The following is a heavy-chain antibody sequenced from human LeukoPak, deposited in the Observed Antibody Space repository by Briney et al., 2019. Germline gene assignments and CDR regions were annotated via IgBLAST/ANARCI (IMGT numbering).Heavy chain of an antibody. CDR2: IYYSGSS. CDR3: ATGRPYSSPGY. J-gene: IGHJ4*02. D-gene: IGHD6-13*01. Sequence: TSETLSLTCTVSGVFIRTYYWSWIRQPPGKGLEWIGYIYYSGSSNYNPSLKSRVTISVDTSKNQFSLKLSSVTAADTAVYYCATGRPYSSPGYWGQGTLVTASS. V-gene: IGHV4-59*01. CDR1: GVFIRTYY.